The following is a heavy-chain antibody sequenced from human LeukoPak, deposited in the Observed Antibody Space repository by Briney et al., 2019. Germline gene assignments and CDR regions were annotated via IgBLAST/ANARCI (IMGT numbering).Heavy chain of an antibody. V-gene: IGHV4-34*01. CDR1: GVSFSAYY. J-gene: IGHJ6*02. CDR2: INRSGST. CDR3: ARGEVVVPADTDSTSGMDV. Sequence: SETLSLTCAVYGVSFSAYYLSWIRQPPGKGLEWLGEINRSGSTNYNPSLKSRVTISVDTSKNQFSLKLSSVTAADTAVYYCARGEVVVPADTDSTSGMDVWGQGTTVTVSS. D-gene: IGHD2-2*01.